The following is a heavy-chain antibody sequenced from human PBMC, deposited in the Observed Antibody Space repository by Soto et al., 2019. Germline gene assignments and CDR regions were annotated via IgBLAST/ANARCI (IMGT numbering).Heavy chain of an antibody. CDR3: ARDVASHIVVVNNWFDP. V-gene: IGHV1-18*01. Sequence: QVQLVQSGAEVKKPGASVKVSCKASGYTFTSYGISWVRQAPGQGLEWMGWISAYNGNTNYAQKLQGRVTMTTDTSTSTAYMERRSLRSDDTAVYYGARDVASHIVVVNNWFDPWGQGTLVTVSS. CDR2: ISAYNGNT. CDR1: GYTFTSYG. J-gene: IGHJ5*02. D-gene: IGHD3-22*01.